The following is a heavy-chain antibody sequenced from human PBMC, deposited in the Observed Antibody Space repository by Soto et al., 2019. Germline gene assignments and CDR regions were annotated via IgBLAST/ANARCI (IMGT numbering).Heavy chain of an antibody. D-gene: IGHD2-15*01. V-gene: IGHV4-59*02. CDR1: GGSVTPYY. J-gene: IGHJ3*01. CDR3: ARQQYTVVTAFDV. CDR2: VSYSGKT. Sequence: QVQLQESGPGLVKTSDTLSLTCTVSGGSVTPYYWSWIRQSPGEGLEWIGYVSYSGKTGYNPSLQCRVSMSIDTSKNEFSLKLTSLTAADAATYYCARQQYTVVTAFDVWGQGTTVAVSS.